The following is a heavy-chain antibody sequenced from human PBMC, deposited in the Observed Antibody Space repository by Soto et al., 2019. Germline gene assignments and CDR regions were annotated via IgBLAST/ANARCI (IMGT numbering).Heavy chain of an antibody. V-gene: IGHV1-69*01. CDR2: IIPISGTA. D-gene: IGHD2-2*02. Sequence: QVQLVQSGAEVKKPGSSVKVSCKATGGTFSHQAISWVRQAPGQGLEWMGGIIPISGTANYAQKFQGRVTITADESMNTAYMYLGSLRSEDTAVYYCARGGYCSTTSCYTGEDYWGQGTLVTVSS. CDR1: GGTFSHQA. CDR3: ARGGYCSTTSCYTGEDY. J-gene: IGHJ4*02.